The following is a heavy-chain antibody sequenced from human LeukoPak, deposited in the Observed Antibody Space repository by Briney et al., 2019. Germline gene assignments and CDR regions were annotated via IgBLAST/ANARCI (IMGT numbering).Heavy chain of an antibody. Sequence: PGGSLRLSCAASGFTFSSYAMSWVRQAPGKGLEWVSSISSSSSYIYYADSVKGRFTISRDNAKNSLYLQMNSLRAEDTAVYYCARAPARMGGYFDYWGQGTLVTVSS. V-gene: IGHV3-21*01. CDR1: GFTFSSYA. D-gene: IGHD1-26*01. CDR2: ISSSSSYI. J-gene: IGHJ4*02. CDR3: ARAPARMGGYFDY.